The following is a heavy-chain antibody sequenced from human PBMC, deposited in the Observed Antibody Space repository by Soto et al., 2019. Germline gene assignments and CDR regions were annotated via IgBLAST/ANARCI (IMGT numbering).Heavy chain of an antibody. CDR1: GDSITSSYW. J-gene: IGHJ5*02. Sequence: SETMSLTCAVSGDSITSSYWIWVRQHPGKGLEWIADIHHSGVTNYNPSLKSRVIISVDRSKNQFSLKVRSVTAADTAVYYCARETYGDYVGYFDPWGQGIQVTVPS. CDR3: ARETYGDYVGYFDP. V-gene: IGHV4-4*02. D-gene: IGHD4-17*01. CDR2: IHHSGVT.